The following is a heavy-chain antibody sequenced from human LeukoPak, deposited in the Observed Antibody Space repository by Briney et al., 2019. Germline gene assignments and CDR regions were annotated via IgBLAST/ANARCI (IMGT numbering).Heavy chain of an antibody. V-gene: IGHV1-3*01. J-gene: IGHJ6*02. CDR2: INAGNGNT. CDR3: ARFLGGSYGMDV. D-gene: IGHD1-26*01. CDR1: GYTFASYS. Sequence: ASVNVSCKASGYTFASYSMHWVRQAPGQRLEWMGWINAGNGNTKFSQKFQGRVTITRDTSASTAYMGLSSLRSEDTAVYYCARFLGGSYGMDVWGQGTTVTVSS.